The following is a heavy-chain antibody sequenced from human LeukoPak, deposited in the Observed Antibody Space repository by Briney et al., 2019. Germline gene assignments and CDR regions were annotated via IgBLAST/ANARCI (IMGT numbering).Heavy chain of an antibody. Sequence: ASVKVSCKASGYTFTGDYMHWVRQAPAQGHEWMGRINPNSSGTNYAQQFQGRLTMTRDTSTSTAYLELIRLRTADPAVYYCARDLRVITGSLWGQGTLVTVPS. CDR2: INPNSSGT. D-gene: IGHD3-16*01. CDR1: GYTFTGDY. J-gene: IGHJ4*02. CDR3: ARDLRVITGSL. V-gene: IGHV1-2*06.